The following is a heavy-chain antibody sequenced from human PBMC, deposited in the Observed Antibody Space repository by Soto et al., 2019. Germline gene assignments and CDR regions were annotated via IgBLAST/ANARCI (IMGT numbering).Heavy chain of an antibody. D-gene: IGHD6-19*01. V-gene: IGHV3-73*01. Sequence: EVQLVESGGGLVQPGGSLKLSCAASGFTFSGSAMHWVRQASGKGLEWVGRIRSKANSYATAYAASVKGRFTISRDDSKNTAYLQMNSLKKEDTAVYYCTRRSTVAGTGDAFDIWGQGTMVTVSS. CDR1: GFTFSGSA. CDR3: TRRSTVAGTGDAFDI. J-gene: IGHJ3*02. CDR2: IRSKANSYAT.